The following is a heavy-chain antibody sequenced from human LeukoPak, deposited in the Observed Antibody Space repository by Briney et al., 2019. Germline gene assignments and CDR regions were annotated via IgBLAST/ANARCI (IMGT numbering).Heavy chain of an antibody. CDR2: VNGPGDWT. V-gene: IGHV3-74*01. D-gene: IGHD6-25*01. CDR1: GFTFSSHW. J-gene: IGHJ3*01. Sequence: PGGSLRLSCAASGFTFSSHWMHWVCQAPGEGLVWVSRVNGPGDWTHYADSVRGRFIISRDNAENTISLQMNNLRAEDTAVYFCAREVFEGQRQSDAFDVWGQGTMVTVSS. CDR3: AREVFEGQRQSDAFDV.